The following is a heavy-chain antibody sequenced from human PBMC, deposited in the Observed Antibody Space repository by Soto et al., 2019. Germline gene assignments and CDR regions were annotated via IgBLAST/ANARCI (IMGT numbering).Heavy chain of an antibody. J-gene: IGHJ4*02. Sequence: QVQLVESGGGVVQPGRSLRLSCAASGFTFSSYGMHWVRQAPGKGLEWVAVISYDGSNKYYADSVKGRFTISRDNSKNTLYLQMTSLRAEDTAVYYCAKDYNPSSSESAASYYFDYWGQGTLVTVSS. CDR2: ISYDGSNK. CDR1: GFTFSSYG. V-gene: IGHV3-30*18. D-gene: IGHD6-6*01. CDR3: AKDYNPSSSESAASYYFDY.